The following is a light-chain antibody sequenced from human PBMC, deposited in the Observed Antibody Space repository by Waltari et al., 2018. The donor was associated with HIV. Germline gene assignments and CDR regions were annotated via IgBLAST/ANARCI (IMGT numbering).Light chain of an antibody. Sequence: EIVMTQSPLSLPVTPGEPASISCRSMPSLLHSNGNRYLAWYLQKPGQSPQLLIYLGSNQASGVPDRFSGSGTGTDFTLKISRVEAEDVGVYYCRQGLQTPRTFGGGTKVEIK. CDR1: PSLLHSNGNRY. CDR2: LGS. V-gene: IGKV2-28*01. J-gene: IGKJ4*01. CDR3: RQGLQTPRT.